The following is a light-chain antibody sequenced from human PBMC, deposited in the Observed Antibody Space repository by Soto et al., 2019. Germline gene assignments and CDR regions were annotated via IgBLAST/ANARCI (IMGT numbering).Light chain of an antibody. CDR3: SSYTTSSTHWV. Sequence: QSVLTQPASVSGSPGQSITISCTGTSSDVGGYNYVSWYQQHPGKAPKLMIYEVSNRPSGVSNRFSGSKSVNTASLTISGLQAEDEAVYDCSSYTTSSTHWVFGGGTKVTVL. CDR1: SSDVGGYNY. V-gene: IGLV2-14*01. CDR2: EVS. J-gene: IGLJ3*02.